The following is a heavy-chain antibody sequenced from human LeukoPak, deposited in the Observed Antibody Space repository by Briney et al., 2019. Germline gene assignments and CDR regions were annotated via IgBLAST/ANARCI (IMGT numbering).Heavy chain of an antibody. CDR2: IRSKADTYAT. CDR3: TRLRSIGGYSP. CDR1: GFTFSGSS. Sequence: TGGSLRLSCAASGFTFSGSSMHWVRQASGKGLEWVGRIRSKADTYATAYAASVKGRFTISRDDSKNMAYLQMNSLKTEDTAIYFCTRLRSIGGYSPWGQGTLVTVSS. D-gene: IGHD3-22*01. V-gene: IGHV3-73*01. J-gene: IGHJ5*02.